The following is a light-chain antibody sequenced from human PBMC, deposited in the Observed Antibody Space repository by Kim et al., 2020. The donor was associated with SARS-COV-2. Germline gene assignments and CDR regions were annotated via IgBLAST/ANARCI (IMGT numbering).Light chain of an antibody. CDR3: QAWDSTTAV. V-gene: IGLV3-1*01. CDR1: KLGDQY. J-gene: IGLJ2*01. CDR2: QHN. Sequence: VPPGQTASITCPGAKLGDQYACWYQQKPGQPPVLVIYQHNKRPSGIPERFSGSSSGNTATLTISGTQAMDEADYYCQAWDSTTAVFGGGTQLTVL.